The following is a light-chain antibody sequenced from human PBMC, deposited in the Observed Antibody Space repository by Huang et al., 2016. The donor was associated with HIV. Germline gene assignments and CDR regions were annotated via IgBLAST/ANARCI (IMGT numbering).Light chain of an antibody. Sequence: EVVLTQSPVTLSLSPGEVATLSCRASQRVSSYLAWYQQKPGQAPKLLIYDTSKRATDIPASVSGSGSGTDFTLTITSLEPEDFAVYYCQQRSNWPYTFGQGTKLDIK. CDR2: DTS. CDR1: QRVSSY. V-gene: IGKV3-11*01. CDR3: QQRSNWPYT. J-gene: IGKJ2*01.